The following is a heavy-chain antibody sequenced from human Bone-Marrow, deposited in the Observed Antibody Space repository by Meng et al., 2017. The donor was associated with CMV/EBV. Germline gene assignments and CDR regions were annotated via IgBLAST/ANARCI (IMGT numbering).Heavy chain of an antibody. CDR2: INSGSNNI. J-gene: IGHJ4*02. CDR3: ATDPDGDYDFDY. Sequence: GGSLRLSCAASGFTFSNYAMSWVRQAPGKGLEWVSHINSGSNNIGYADSVRGRFTISRDIAGNSLHLQMNSLRVEDTGVYYCATDPDGDYDFDYWGQGTLVTVSS. CDR1: GFTFSNYA. V-gene: IGHV3-48*04. D-gene: IGHD4-17*01.